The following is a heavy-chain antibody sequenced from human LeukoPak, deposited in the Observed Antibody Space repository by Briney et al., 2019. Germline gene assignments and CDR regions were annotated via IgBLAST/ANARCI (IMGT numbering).Heavy chain of an antibody. CDR3: TRESGSYHGNDY. J-gene: IGHJ4*02. V-gene: IGHV3-11*01. CDR1: GFTFSDYY. Sequence: KPGGSLRLSCTASGFTFSDYYMTWIRQAPGKGLEWVSFISSSGDSLYYADSVRGRFAISRDNAKNSLYLQMNSLRAEDTAVYYCTRESGSYHGNDYWGQGTLVTVSS. D-gene: IGHD1-26*01. CDR2: ISSSGDSL.